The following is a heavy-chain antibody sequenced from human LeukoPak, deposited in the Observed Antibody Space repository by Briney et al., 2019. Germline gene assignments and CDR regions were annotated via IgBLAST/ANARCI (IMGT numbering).Heavy chain of an antibody. D-gene: IGHD3-22*01. J-gene: IGHJ6*03. CDR2: IYPGDSDT. Sequence: GESLKISCKGSGYSFTSYWIGWVRQMPGKSLEWMGIIYPGDSDTRYSPSFQGQVTISADKSISTAYLQWSSLKASDTAMYYCARLLGYYDSSGSPLYMDVWGKGTTVTVSS. CDR3: ARLLGYYDSSGSPLYMDV. CDR1: GYSFTSYW. V-gene: IGHV5-51*01.